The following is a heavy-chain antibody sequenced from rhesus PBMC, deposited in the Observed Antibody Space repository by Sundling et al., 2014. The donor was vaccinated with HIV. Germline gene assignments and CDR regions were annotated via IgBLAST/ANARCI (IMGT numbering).Heavy chain of an antibody. Sequence: QVQLQESGPGLVKPSETLSLTCGVSGASISGAYAWTWIRQSPGKGLEWIGHLFGSIGSTYYNPSLKSRVTISTDTSQNQFSLNLSSVTAADTAVYYCARTGPWTGYYSFDYWGQGVLVTVSS. CDR3: ARTGPWTGYYSFDY. CDR1: GASISGAYA. CDR2: LFGSIGST. D-gene: IGHD3-3*01. V-gene: IGHV4-127*01. J-gene: IGHJ4*01.